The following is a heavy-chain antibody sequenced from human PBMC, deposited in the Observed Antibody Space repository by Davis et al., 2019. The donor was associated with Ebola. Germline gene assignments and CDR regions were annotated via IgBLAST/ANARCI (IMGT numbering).Heavy chain of an antibody. CDR3: ARDLWFGELFIYYYYGMDV. J-gene: IGHJ6*02. CDR1: GFTFSSYS. CDR2: ISYDGSNK. Sequence: GESLKISCAASGFTFSSYSMNWVRQAPGKGLEWVAVISYDGSNKYYADSVKGRFTISRDNSKNTLYLQMNSLRAEDTAVYYCARDLWFGELFIYYYYGMDVWGQGTTVTVSS. D-gene: IGHD3-10*01. V-gene: IGHV3-30*03.